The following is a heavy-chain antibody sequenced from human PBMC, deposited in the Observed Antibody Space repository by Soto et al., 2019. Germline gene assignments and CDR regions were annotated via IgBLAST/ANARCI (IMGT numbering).Heavy chain of an antibody. Sequence: ASVKVSCKASGYTFTGYYMHWVRQAPGQGLEWMGWSNPNSGGTNYAQKFQGWVTMTRDTSISTAYMELSRLRSDDTAVYYCAYFDAKIRRRMGFSGPWGKGTLGTVSS. D-gene: IGHD3-9*01. J-gene: IGHJ5*02. V-gene: IGHV1-2*04. CDR2: SNPNSGGT. CDR3: AYFDAKIRRRMGFSGP. CDR1: GYTFTGYY.